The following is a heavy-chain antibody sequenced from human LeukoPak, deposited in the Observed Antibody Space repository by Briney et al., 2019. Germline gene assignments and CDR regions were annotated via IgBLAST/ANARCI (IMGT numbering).Heavy chain of an antibody. D-gene: IGHD6-19*01. CDR2: IYYTGST. V-gene: IGHV4-39*01. Sequence: PSETLSLTCTVSGGSISSSSYFWGWIRQPPGKGLEWIGVIYYTGSTYYNPSLMSRVAISVDTSKNQFSLKPSSVTAADTAVYYCARHQQWLVRVEYWGQGTLVTVSS. J-gene: IGHJ4*02. CDR1: GGSISSSSYF. CDR3: ARHQQWLVRVEY.